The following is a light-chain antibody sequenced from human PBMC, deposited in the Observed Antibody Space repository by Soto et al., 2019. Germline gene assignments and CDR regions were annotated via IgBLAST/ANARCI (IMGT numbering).Light chain of an antibody. CDR3: AAWDDSLNGSYV. V-gene: IGLV1-44*01. Sequence: QSVLTQPPSTSVTPELRVTISCAGSRSNIGSNTVTWYQQLPGTAPKLLIYSNNQRPSGVPDRFSGSKSGTSASLAISGLQSEDEADYYCAAWDDSLNGSYVFGTGTKVTVL. CDR2: SNN. J-gene: IGLJ1*01. CDR1: RSNIGSNT.